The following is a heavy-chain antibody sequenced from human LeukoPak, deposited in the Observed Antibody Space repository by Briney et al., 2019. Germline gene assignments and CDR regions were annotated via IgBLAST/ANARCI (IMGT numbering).Heavy chain of an antibody. V-gene: IGHV5-51*01. CDR3: ARQFRDSSGYYSYYFDY. D-gene: IGHD3-22*01. CDR1: GYSFTSYW. CDR2: IYPGDSDN. J-gene: IGHJ4*02. Sequence: GEALKISCKGSGYSFTSYWVGWVRQVPGRGLEWIGIIYPGDSDNRYRPSFQGQVTISADKSISTAYLQWSSLKASDTAMYYCARQFRDSSGYYSYYFDYWGQGTLVTVSS.